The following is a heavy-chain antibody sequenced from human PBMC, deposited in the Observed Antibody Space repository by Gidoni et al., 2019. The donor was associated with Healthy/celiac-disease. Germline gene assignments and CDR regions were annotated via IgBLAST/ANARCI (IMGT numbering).Heavy chain of an antibody. CDR2: ISHSGRT. V-gene: IGHV4-4*02. CDR1: GGSLRSSNW. D-gene: IGHD6-13*01. CDR3: ARDFVGQQLARRFDY. Sequence: QVQLQESGPGLVKPSGTLSLTCAVSGGSLRSSNWWSWVSQPPGKGLEWIGEISHSGRTNSTPTFKSRVTISVDKSKSQFSLKLSSVTAADTAVYYCARDFVGQQLARRFDYWGQGTLVTVSS. J-gene: IGHJ4*02.